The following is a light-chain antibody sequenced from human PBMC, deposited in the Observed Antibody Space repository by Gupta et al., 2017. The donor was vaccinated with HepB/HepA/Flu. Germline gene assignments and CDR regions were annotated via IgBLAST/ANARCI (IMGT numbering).Light chain of an antibody. Sequence: QSALTQPASVHASPGQSITLSCTGTSSDVGAYNYVSWYQQHPGKAPKLMIYDVSNRPSGVSDRFSGSKSGNTASLTISGLQAEDEADYYCRSYTDTSTLDVFATGTKVTVL. CDR3: RSYTDTSTLDV. CDR2: DVS. V-gene: IGLV2-14*03. CDR1: SSDVGAYNY. J-gene: IGLJ1*01.